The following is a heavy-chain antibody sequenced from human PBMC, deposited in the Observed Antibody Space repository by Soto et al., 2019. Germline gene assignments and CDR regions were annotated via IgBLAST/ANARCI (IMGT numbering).Heavy chain of an antibody. CDR3: ARDRSLGIVGAPGYYGMDV. J-gene: IGHJ6*02. D-gene: IGHD1-26*01. CDR2: IYHSGST. Sequence: SETLSLSCAVSGGSISSSNWWSWVRQPPGKGLEWIGEIYHSGSTNYNPSLKSRVTISVDKSKNQFSLKLSSVTAADTAVYYCARDRSLGIVGAPGYYGMDVWGQGTTVTVSS. CDR1: GGSISSSNW. V-gene: IGHV4-4*02.